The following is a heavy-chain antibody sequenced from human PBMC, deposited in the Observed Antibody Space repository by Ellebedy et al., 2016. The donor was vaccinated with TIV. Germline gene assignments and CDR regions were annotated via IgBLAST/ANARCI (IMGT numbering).Heavy chain of an antibody. CDR3: ARDLEYFCDSNFDY. J-gene: IGHJ4*02. CDR1: DFTMSNYA. V-gene: IGHV3-23*01. CDR2: LSGSGNYP. D-gene: IGHD3-22*01. Sequence: GESLKISXVVSDFTMSNYAMSWVRQTPGKGLEWVSALSGSGNYPYYIASVKGRFTISRDISKNTLYLQMNSLRAEDTAVYYCARDLEYFCDSNFDYWGQGTLVTVSS.